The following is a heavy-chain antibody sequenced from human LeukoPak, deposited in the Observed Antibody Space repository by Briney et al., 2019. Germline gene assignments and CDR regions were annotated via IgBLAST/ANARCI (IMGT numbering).Heavy chain of an antibody. CDR2: IRGSGGRT. D-gene: IGHD6-25*01. J-gene: IGHJ1*01. Sequence: PGGSLRLSCAASGFTFRSYAMSWVRQAPGKGLEWVSAIRGSGGRTYYADSVKGRFTISRNNPKNTLYLQKNSLRAEATAVYFSATRSAVYFQHWGQGTLVTVSS. CDR1: GFTFRSYA. CDR3: ATRSAVYFQH. V-gene: IGHV3-23*01.